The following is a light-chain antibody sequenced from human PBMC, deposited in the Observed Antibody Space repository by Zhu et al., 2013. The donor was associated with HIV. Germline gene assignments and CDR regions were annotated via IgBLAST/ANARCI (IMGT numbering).Light chain of an antibody. V-gene: IGKV3D-20*02. CDR3: QQRSNWLFT. J-gene: IGKJ3*01. Sequence: IVLTQSPDTLSLSPGERATLSCRASQSVGSNFLAWYQQKPGQAPTLLIYATSRRATGIPDRFSGSGSGTDFTLTISSLEPEDFAVYYCQQRSNWLFTFGPGTKVDIK. CDR2: ATS. CDR1: QSVGSNF.